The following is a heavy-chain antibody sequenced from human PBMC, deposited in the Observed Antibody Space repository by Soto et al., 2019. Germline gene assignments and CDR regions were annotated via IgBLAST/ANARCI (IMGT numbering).Heavy chain of an antibody. V-gene: IGHV4-59*11. Sequence: PSETLSLTCSVSGDSFTNHYWSWIRQAPGKGLEWIGYIYYTGDARYTSSLQSRVTISVDAPKRQVSLSLTSVTAADTAIYYCARGGEGLDVWGPGTAVTSP. D-gene: IGHD3-16*01. CDR2: IYYTGDA. J-gene: IGHJ6*02. CDR1: GDSFTNHY. CDR3: ARGGEGLDV.